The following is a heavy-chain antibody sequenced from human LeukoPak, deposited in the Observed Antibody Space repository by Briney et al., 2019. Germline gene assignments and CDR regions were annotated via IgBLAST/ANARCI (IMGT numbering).Heavy chain of an antibody. CDR2: INTYNGNT. CDR1: GGTFSSYA. Sequence: GSSVQVSCKASGGTFSSYAISWVRQAPGQGLEWMGWINTYNGNTNYAHKFRGRVTMTTDTSTRTVYMEVRSLRSDDTAVYYCARDPADHGDLREDAHYYALDVWGQGTTVTVSS. J-gene: IGHJ6*02. CDR3: ARDPADHGDLREDAHYYALDV. D-gene: IGHD4-17*01. V-gene: IGHV1-18*01.